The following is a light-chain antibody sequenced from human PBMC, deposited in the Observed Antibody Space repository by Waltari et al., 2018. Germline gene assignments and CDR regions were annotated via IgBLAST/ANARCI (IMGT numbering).Light chain of an antibody. CDR3: QQYNNWPLLT. Sequence: EIVMTQSPATLSVFPGERATLSCRASQSVATYLAWYQQKPGQAPRLLIYCASTRPTGIPARFSCGGSGTEFTLTISSLQSEDFAVYYCQQYNNWPLLTFGGGTRVEIK. V-gene: IGKV3-15*01. CDR2: CAS. CDR1: QSVATY. J-gene: IGKJ4*01.